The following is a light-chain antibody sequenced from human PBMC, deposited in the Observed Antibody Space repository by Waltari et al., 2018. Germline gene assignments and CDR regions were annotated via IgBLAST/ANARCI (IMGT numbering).Light chain of an antibody. CDR1: NSDVGGYNY. CDR3: SSFSGSNNYNVV. J-gene: IGLJ2*01. CDR2: EVT. Sequence: QPALTQPPSASGSPGQSVTISCTGTNSDVGGYNYVSWYQQHPGEAPKLMIYEVTKRPSGVPDRLSGSKSDNTASLTVSGLQAEDEADYYCSSFSGSNNYNVVFGGGTKLTVL. V-gene: IGLV2-8*01.